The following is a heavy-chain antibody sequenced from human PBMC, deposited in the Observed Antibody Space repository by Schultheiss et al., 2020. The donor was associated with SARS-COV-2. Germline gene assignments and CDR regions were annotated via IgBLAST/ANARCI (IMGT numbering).Heavy chain of an antibody. V-gene: IGHV4-59*11. CDR3: ARIHRDCSGGSCYCFDH. CDR2: IHDSGIT. D-gene: IGHD2-15*01. CDR1: GASISNHY. Sequence: SQTLSLTCTVSGASISNHYWTWIRQSPGKGLEWIGFIHDSGITNYNPSLKSRVTMSLDTSKNHFSLRLSSLTAADTAVYYCARIHRDCSGGSCYCFDHWGQGALVTVSS. J-gene: IGHJ4*02.